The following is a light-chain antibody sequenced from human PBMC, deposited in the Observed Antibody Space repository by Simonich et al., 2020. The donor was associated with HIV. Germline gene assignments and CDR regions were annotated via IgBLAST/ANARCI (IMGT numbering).Light chain of an antibody. CDR2: DVT. CDR3: SSYTSSSTV. V-gene: IGLV2-14*01. CDR1: SSDVGAYNY. Sequence: QSALTQPASVSGSPGQSITISCTGTSSDVGAYNYVSWYQQYPGKAPKLMIYDVTKPPSGISNRFSGSKSGNTASLTISGLQAEDEADYYCSSYTSSSTVFGGGTKLTVL. J-gene: IGLJ2*01.